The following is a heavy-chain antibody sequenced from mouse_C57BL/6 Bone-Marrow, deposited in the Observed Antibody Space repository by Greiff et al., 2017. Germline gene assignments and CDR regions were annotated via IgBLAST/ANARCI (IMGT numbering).Heavy chain of an antibody. CDR3: VRSLITTVGPWYFDV. CDR1: GYTFTSYW. Sequence: QVQLKQPGAELVKPGASVKLSCKASGYTFTSYWLQWVKQRPGQGLEWIGEIDPSDSYTNYNQKFKGKATLTVDTSSSTAYMPLSSLPSADSAVYYCVRSLITTVGPWYFDVGGTGTTVTVSS. V-gene: IGHV1-50*01. D-gene: IGHD1-1*01. CDR2: IDPSDSYT. J-gene: IGHJ1*03.